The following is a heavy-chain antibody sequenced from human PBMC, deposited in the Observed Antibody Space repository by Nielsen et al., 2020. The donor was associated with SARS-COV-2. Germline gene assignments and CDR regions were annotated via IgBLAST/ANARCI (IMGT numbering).Heavy chain of an antibody. J-gene: IGHJ1*01. CDR3: AKVVSGYFQH. CDR2: ISYDGSNK. Sequence: GGSLRLSCAASGFTFSSYGMHWVRQAPGKGLEWVTVISYDGSNKYYADSVKGRFTISRDNSKNTLYLQMNSLRAEDTAVYYCAKVVSGYFQHWGQGTLVTVSS. CDR1: GFTFSSYG. V-gene: IGHV3-30*18. D-gene: IGHD3-10*01.